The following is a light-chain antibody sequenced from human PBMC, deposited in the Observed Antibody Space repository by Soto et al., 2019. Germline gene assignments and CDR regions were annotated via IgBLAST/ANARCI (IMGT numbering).Light chain of an antibody. Sequence: QSVLTQPASVSGSPGQSMTISCTGSSNDVGGYNYVSWYHQHPGQAPKLIIYEVSDRPSGVSHRFSGSKSGNTASLTISGRHVEDEADYFCTSYTSTIPYVFGSGTKLTV. CDR1: SNDVGGYNY. J-gene: IGLJ1*01. CDR3: TSYTSTIPYV. V-gene: IGLV2-14*01. CDR2: EVS.